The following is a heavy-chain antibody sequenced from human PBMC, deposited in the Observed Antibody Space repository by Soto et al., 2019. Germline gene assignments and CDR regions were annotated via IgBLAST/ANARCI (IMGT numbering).Heavy chain of an antibody. J-gene: IGHJ4*02. Sequence: VGSLRLSCAASGFTFSSYGMHWVRQAPGKGLEWVAVISYDGSNKYYADSVKGRFTISRDNSKNTLYLQMNSLRAEDTAVYYCAKDRGWELLRPAGGISDYWGQGTLVTVSS. D-gene: IGHD1-26*01. CDR2: ISYDGSNK. CDR3: AKDRGWELLRPAGGISDY. CDR1: GFTFSSYG. V-gene: IGHV3-30*18.